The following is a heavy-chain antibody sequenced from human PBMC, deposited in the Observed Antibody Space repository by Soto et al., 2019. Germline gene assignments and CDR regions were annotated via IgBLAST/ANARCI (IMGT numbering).Heavy chain of an antibody. CDR2: VIPILGLT. D-gene: IGHD2-15*01. J-gene: IGHJ4*02. Sequence: SVKVSCKASGGTLSSYTFSWVRQAPGQGLEWMGRVIPILGLTNYVNKFQGRFTIVVDTSTSTAYMELNSLRYEDTAVYYCARDKGYCSDTSCPDFDYWGQGTLVTVSS. CDR3: ARDKGYCSDTSCPDFDY. V-gene: IGHV1-69*04. CDR1: GGTLSSYT.